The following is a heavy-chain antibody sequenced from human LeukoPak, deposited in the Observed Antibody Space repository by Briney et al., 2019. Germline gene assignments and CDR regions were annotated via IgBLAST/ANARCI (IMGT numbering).Heavy chain of an antibody. CDR2: IYAGDGDT. V-gene: IGHV5-51*03. CDR3: ARLQAAGTGGLDY. CDR1: GYSFSSYW. D-gene: IGHD6-13*01. Sequence: PGESLKISCKGSGYSFSSYWISWVRQTPGKGLEWVGVIYAGDGDTRYRPSFQGQVTISADKSISTAYLQWSSLKASDTDMYDCARLQAAGTGGLDYWGQGTLVTVSS. J-gene: IGHJ4*02.